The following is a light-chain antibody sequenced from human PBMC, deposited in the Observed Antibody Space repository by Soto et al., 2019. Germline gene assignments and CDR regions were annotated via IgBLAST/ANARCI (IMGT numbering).Light chain of an antibody. CDR2: KAS. J-gene: IGKJ4*01. CDR1: QSISTW. Sequence: DIPMTQSPSTLSASVGDRVTITCRASQSISTWLAWYQQKPGKAPKLLIYKASNLEGGVPSRFSGSGSGTEFNITISSLQPDDFATYYCQQYNTSPLTFGGGTTVEIK. CDR3: QQYNTSPLT. V-gene: IGKV1-5*03.